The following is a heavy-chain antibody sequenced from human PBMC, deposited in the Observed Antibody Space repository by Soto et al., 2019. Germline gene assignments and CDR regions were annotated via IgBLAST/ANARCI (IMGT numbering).Heavy chain of an antibody. CDR2: ISSIGDST. Sequence: HPGGSLRLSCSVSGFTFSSYTMHWVRQAPGKGLEYVSTISSIGDSTYYADSVKGRFTVSRDNSKNTLYLQMSSLRAEDTAVYYCVKGQWLHFYGMDVWGQGTTVTVSS. D-gene: IGHD6-19*01. CDR3: VKGQWLHFYGMDV. J-gene: IGHJ6*02. CDR1: GFTFSSYT. V-gene: IGHV3-64D*08.